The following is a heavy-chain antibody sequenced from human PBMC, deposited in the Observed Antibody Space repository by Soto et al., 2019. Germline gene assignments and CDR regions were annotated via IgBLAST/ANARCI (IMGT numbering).Heavy chain of an antibody. CDR3: ARSDWFDP. CDR1: GFTFSTYW. CDR2: IKSDGSST. J-gene: IGHJ5*02. V-gene: IGHV3-74*02. Sequence: AQLMESGGGVVQPGESLRLSYATSGFTFSTYWMHWVRQAPGKGLVWVSRIKSDGSSTTYADSVKGRFTISRDNAKNTLYLQMNSLRVEDTAVYYCARSDWFDPWGQGTLVTVSS.